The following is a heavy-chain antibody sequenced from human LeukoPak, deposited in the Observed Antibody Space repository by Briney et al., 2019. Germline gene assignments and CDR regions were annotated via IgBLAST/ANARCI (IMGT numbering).Heavy chain of an antibody. CDR1: GYTFTDYY. CDR2: INPNSGVT. Sequence: ASVKVSCKASGYTFTDYYMHWVRQAPGQRLEWVGWINPNSGVTMYAQNFQGRVTMTSDTSISTAYMDLSRLRSDDTAVYYCARGGDSSSWYGWFDPWGQGTLVTVSS. V-gene: IGHV1-2*02. J-gene: IGHJ5*02. CDR3: ARGGDSSSWYGWFDP. D-gene: IGHD6-13*01.